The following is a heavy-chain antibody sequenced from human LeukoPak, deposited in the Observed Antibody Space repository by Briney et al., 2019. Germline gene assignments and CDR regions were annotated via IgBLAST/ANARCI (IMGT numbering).Heavy chain of an antibody. D-gene: IGHD6-13*01. CDR3: ARFPLFGAAPGTRHWYFDL. J-gene: IGHJ2*01. V-gene: IGHV3-30*02. CDR1: TFTFSNYG. Sequence: GESLTLSCAASTFTFSNYGMHWVRQAPGKGLEWVAFIRSGGIDEYADSVRGRFTISRDNSKNTLYLQMNSLRVEDTAVYYCARFPLFGAAPGTRHWYFDLWGRGTLVRVSS. CDR2: IRSGGIDE.